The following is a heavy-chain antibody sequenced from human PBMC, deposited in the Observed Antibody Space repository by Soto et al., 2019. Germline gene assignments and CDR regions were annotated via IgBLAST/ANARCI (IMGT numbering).Heavy chain of an antibody. Sequence: GESLKIFCAASGFTFSSYAMSWVRQAPGEGLEWVSAISGSGGSTYYADSVKGRVTISRDNSKNTLHLQMNSLRAEDTAVYYCAKVCNSSSFGWGAFDIWGQGTMVTVSS. J-gene: IGHJ3*02. CDR1: GFTFSSYA. V-gene: IGHV3-23*01. CDR3: AKVCNSSSFGWGAFDI. CDR2: ISGSGGST. D-gene: IGHD6-13*01.